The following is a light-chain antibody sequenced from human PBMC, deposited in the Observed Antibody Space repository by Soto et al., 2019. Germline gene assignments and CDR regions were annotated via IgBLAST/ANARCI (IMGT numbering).Light chain of an antibody. CDR2: AAS. V-gene: IGKV1-39*01. CDR1: QNISNY. J-gene: IGKJ1*01. Sequence: DIQMTQSPSSLSASVGDRVTITCRASQNISNYLNWYQQKPGKAPKLLIYAASSLQSGVPSRFSGSGSGADFTLTFSSLQPEDFAVYYCQQYNNWPRTFGQGTKVEIK. CDR3: QQYNNWPRT.